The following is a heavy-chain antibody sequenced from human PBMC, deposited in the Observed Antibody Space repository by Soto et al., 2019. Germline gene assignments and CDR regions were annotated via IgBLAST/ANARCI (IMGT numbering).Heavy chain of an antibody. J-gene: IGHJ5*02. Sequence: QVQLVQSGAEVKKPGSSVKVSCKASGGTFSSYAISWVRQAPGQGLEWMGGIIPIFGTANYAQKFQGRVTITADKSTSTAYMELSSLRSEDTAVYYCALRGIAVAGTGDGWFDPWGQGTLLTVSS. CDR2: IIPIFGTA. D-gene: IGHD6-19*01. CDR3: ALRGIAVAGTGDGWFDP. V-gene: IGHV1-69*06. CDR1: GGTFSSYA.